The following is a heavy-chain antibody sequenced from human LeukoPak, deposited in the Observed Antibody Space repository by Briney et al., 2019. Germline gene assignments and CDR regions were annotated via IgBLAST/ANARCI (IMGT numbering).Heavy chain of an antibody. J-gene: IGHJ4*02. CDR2: IYYSGST. CDR3: ARQQEVGATPFDC. CDR1: GGSISSSSYY. Sequence: SETLSLTCTVSGGSISSSSYYWGWIRQPPGKGLGWIGSIYYSGSTYYNLSLKSRVTISVDTSKNQFSLKLSSVTAADTAVYYCARQQEVGATPFDCWGQGTLVTVSS. V-gene: IGHV4-39*01. D-gene: IGHD1-26*01.